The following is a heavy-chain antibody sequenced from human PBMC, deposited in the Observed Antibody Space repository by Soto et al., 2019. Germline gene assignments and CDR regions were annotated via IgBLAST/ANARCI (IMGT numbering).Heavy chain of an antibody. Sequence: SETLSLTCTVSGGSISSGGYYWSWIRQHPGKGLEWIGHIYYIGSTYYNPSLKSRVTISVDTSKNQFSLKLSSVTAADTAVYYCARVWSGNSPHFDYWGQGTLVTVSS. CDR3: ARVWSGNSPHFDY. V-gene: IGHV4-31*03. J-gene: IGHJ4*02. D-gene: IGHD2-15*01. CDR1: GGSISSGGYY. CDR2: IYYIGST.